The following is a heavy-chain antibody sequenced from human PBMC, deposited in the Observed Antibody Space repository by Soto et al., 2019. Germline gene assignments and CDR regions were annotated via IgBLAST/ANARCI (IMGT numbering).Heavy chain of an antibody. J-gene: IGHJ4*02. CDR1: GFTVSSNY. CDR3: ASGGSYSSGWYALDD. V-gene: IGHV3-66*01. Sequence: PGGSLRLSCAASGFTVSSNYMSWVRQAPGKGLEWVSVIYSGGSTYYADSVKGRFTISRDNSKNTLYLQMNSLRAEDTAVYYCASGGSYSSGWYALDDWGQGTLVTVSS. CDR2: IYSGGST. D-gene: IGHD6-19*01.